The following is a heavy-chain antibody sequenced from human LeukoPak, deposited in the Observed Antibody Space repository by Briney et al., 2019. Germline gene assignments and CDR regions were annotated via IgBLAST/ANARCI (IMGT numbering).Heavy chain of an antibody. V-gene: IGHV3-53*01. CDR2: IYSGGST. CDR1: GFTVSSNY. Sequence: TGGSLRLSCAASGFTVSSNYMSWVRQAPVKELEWVSVIYSGGSTYYADSVKGRFTISRDNSKNTLYLQMNSLRAEDTAVYYCARDGRYSYGHDAFDIWGQGTMVTVSS. D-gene: IGHD5-18*01. CDR3: ARDGRYSYGHDAFDI. J-gene: IGHJ3*02.